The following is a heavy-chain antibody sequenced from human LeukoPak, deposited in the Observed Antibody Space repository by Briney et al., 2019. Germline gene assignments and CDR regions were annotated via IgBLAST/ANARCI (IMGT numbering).Heavy chain of an antibody. V-gene: IGHV3-23*01. CDR3: AKAGNGVVVIALDY. CDR1: GFTFSSFA. CDR2: ISGSGGST. J-gene: IGHJ4*02. Sequence: PGGSLRLSCAASGFTFSSFATSWVRHAPGNGRGWVSAISGSGGSTYYAESVKGRFTIARDNSQNTLYLQMSSLRAEDTAVYYCAKAGNGVVVIALDYWGQGTLVTVSS. D-gene: IGHD2-21*01.